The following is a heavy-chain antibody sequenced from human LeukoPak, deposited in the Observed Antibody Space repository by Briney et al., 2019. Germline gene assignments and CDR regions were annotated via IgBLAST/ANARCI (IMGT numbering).Heavy chain of an antibody. J-gene: IGHJ4*02. CDR1: GGSISSTKW. Sequence: PSETLSLTCAVSGGSISSTKWWSWVRQPPGKGLEWIGEIYHSGSTNYNPSLKSRVTISVDTSKNQFSLKLSSVTAADTAVYYCARLGIAVENWGQGTLVTVSS. CDR3: ARLGIAVEN. D-gene: IGHD6-19*01. V-gene: IGHV4-4*02. CDR2: IYHSGST.